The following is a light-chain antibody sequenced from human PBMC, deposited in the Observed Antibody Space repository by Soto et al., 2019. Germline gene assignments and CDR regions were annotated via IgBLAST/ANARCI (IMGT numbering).Light chain of an antibody. CDR1: SSDVGGYNY. CDR2: DVH. J-gene: IGLJ2*01. CDR3: SSYAGNYTLI. V-gene: IGLV2-11*01. Sequence: QSALTQPRSVSGSPGQSVTISCTGTSSDVGGYNYVSWYQHHPGKAPKLMIYDVHKRPSGVPDRFSGSKSANTASLTISGLQAEDEADYYCSSYAGNYTLIFGGGTQLTDL.